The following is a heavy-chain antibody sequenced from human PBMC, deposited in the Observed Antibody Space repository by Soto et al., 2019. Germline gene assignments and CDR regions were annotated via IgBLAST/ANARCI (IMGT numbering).Heavy chain of an antibody. Sequence: PGGSLRLSCSASGFNFRNFGIHWVRQAPGKGLEWVASISYDGNIKYSADSVKGRFTISRDNSKNTLYLQMNSLRSEDTAVYYCAKFCCPVGAPVDQYWGHGTLFT. D-gene: IGHD2-15*01. CDR2: ISYDGNIK. CDR3: AKFCCPVGAPVDQY. V-gene: IGHV3-30*18. J-gene: IGHJ4*01. CDR1: GFNFRNFG.